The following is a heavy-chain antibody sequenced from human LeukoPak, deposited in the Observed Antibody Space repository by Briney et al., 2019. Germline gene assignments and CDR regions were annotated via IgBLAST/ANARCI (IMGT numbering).Heavy chain of an antibody. D-gene: IGHD6-6*01. CDR2: INHYGTIV. V-gene: IGHV3-48*04. Sequence: GGSLRLSCAVSGFTFVSHAMNWVRQAPGKGLEWISFINHYGTIVYYADSVKGRFATSRDNAKNSAYLQMNSLRAEDTAVYYCARIGYSSSSLDYWGQGTLVTVSS. CDR1: GFTFVSHA. CDR3: ARIGYSSSSLDY. J-gene: IGHJ4*02.